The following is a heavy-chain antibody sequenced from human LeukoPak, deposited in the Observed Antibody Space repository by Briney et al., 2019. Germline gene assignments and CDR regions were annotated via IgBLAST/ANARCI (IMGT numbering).Heavy chain of an antibody. J-gene: IGHJ4*02. CDR2: ISCDGSNK. D-gene: IGHD3-10*01. CDR1: GFTFSSYA. Sequence: GGSLRLSCAASGFTFSSYAMHWVRQAPGKGLEWVAVISCDGSNKYYADSVKGRFTISRDNSENTLYLQMNSLRADDTAVYYRARDSTMVRGVIGGLPNYWGQGTLVTVSS. V-gene: IGHV3-30-3*01. CDR3: ARDSTMVRGVIGGLPNY.